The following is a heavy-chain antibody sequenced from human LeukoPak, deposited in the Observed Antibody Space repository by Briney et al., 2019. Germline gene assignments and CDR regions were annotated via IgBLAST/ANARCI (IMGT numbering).Heavy chain of an antibody. CDR3: ASSVQLWSHSSSYTATRLRY. CDR1: GYTFTSYA. CDR2: INTNTGNP. J-gene: IGHJ4*02. D-gene: IGHD5-18*01. V-gene: IGHV7-4-1*02. Sequence: GASVKVSCKASGYTFTSYAMNWVRQAPGQGLEWMGWINTNTGNPTYAQGFTGRFVFSLDTSVSTAYLQISSLKAEDTAVYYCASSVQLWSHSSSYTATRLRYWGQGTLVTVSS.